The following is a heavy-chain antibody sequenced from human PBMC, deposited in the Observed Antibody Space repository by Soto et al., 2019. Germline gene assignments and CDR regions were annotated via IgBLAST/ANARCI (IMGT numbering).Heavy chain of an antibody. V-gene: IGHV1-2*04. Sequence: ASVKVSCKASGYTFTGYYMHWVRQAPGQGLEWMGWINPNSGGTNYAQKFQGWVTMTRDTSISTAYMELSRLRSDDTAVYYCARDRGIVGAWDAFDIWGQGTMVTVSS. J-gene: IGHJ3*02. CDR3: ARDRGIVGAWDAFDI. CDR1: GYTFTGYY. CDR2: INPNSGGT. D-gene: IGHD1-26*01.